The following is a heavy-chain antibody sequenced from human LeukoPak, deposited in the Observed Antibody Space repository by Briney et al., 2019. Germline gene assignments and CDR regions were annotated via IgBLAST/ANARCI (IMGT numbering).Heavy chain of an antibody. D-gene: IGHD4/OR15-4a*01. Sequence: PGGSLRLSCAASGFTFSIYGMHWVRQAPGKGLECVAFIRYDGSNKYYADSVKGRFTISRDNSKNTLYLQMNSLRAEDTAVYYCARRAGAYSHPYDYWGQGTLVTVSS. CDR1: GFTFSIYG. CDR3: ARRAGAYSHPYDY. V-gene: IGHV3-30*02. J-gene: IGHJ4*02. CDR2: IRYDGSNK.